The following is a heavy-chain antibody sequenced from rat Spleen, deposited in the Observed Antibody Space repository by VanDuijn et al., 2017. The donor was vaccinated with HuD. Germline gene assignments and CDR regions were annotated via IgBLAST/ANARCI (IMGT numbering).Heavy chain of an antibody. J-gene: IGHJ2*01. CDR3: ARHGNSGYGWFAY. CDR2: INIGGGDT. CDR1: GFTFSDYT. D-gene: IGHD4-3*01. Sequence: EVQLVESGGGLVQPGRSLKLSCAASGFTFSDYTMAWVRQTLTRGLEWVAFINIGGGDTYYRDSVKGRFTISRDNAKSTLYLQMDSLRSEDTASYYCARHGNSGYGWFAYWGQGVMVTVSS. V-gene: IGHV5S23*01.